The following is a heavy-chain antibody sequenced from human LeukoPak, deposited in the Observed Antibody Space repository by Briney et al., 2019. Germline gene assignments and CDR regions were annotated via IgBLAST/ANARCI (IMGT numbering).Heavy chain of an antibody. CDR2: ISSSSSYI. V-gene: IGHV3-21*05. J-gene: IGHJ2*01. CDR1: GFTFSSYE. CDR3: ARDLVDIVATTRVWYFDL. D-gene: IGHD5-12*01. Sequence: PGGSLRLSCAASGFTFSSYEMNWVRQAPGKGLEWVSYISSSSSYIYYADSVKGRFTISRDNAKNSLYLQMNSLRAEDTAVYYCARDLVDIVATTRVWYFDLWGRGTLVTVSS.